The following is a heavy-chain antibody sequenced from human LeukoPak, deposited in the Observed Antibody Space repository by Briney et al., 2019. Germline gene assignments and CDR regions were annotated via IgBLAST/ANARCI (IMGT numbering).Heavy chain of an antibody. CDR2: IYYTGST. Sequence: SETLPLTCTVSGGSISSSDYYWGWIRQPPGKGMEWIGNIYYTGSTSYNSSLESRVTISVDTSKNQFSLQLSSVTAADTAVYYCARENYCTNGVCWAFDPWGQGTLVTVSS. V-gene: IGHV4-39*07. CDR3: ARENYCTNGVCWAFDP. J-gene: IGHJ5*02. CDR1: GGSISSSDYY. D-gene: IGHD2-8*01.